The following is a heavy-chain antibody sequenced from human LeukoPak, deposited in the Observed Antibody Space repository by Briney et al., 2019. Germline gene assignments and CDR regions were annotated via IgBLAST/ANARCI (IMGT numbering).Heavy chain of an antibody. Sequence: GESLKISCKGSGYSFSTYWIGWVRQMPGKGLEWMGIVYPGSSDTRYSPTFQGQVTISADKSISTAYLQWSSLKASDTAMYYCARRAYCNGDCTRHYSYYYSMDVWGQGTTVTVSS. CDR2: VYPGSSDT. CDR1: GYSFSTYW. V-gene: IGHV5-51*01. CDR3: ARRAYCNGDCTRHYSYYYSMDV. D-gene: IGHD2-21*02. J-gene: IGHJ6*02.